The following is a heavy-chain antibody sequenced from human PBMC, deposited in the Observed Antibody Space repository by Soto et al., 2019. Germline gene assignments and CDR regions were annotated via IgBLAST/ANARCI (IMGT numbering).Heavy chain of an antibody. CDR3: ARGNHIGSSGWYGDY. Sequence: QLQLQESGSGLVKPSQTLSLTCAVSGGSISSGGYSWSWIRQPPGKGLEWIGYIYHSGSTYYNPSLKSRVTISVDRSKNQFSLKLSSVTAADTAVYYCARGNHIGSSGWYGDYWGQGTLVTVSS. CDR1: GGSISSGGYS. D-gene: IGHD6-19*01. J-gene: IGHJ4*02. CDR2: IYHSGST. V-gene: IGHV4-30-2*01.